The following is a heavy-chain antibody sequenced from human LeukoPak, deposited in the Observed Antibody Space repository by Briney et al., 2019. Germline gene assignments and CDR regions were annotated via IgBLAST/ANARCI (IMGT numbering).Heavy chain of an antibody. CDR2: ILTSGSS. V-gene: IGHV4-61*02. J-gene: IGHJ1*01. CDR1: GGSISSGNYY. Sequence: SETLSLTCTVSGGSISSGNYYWSWIRQPAGKGLEWIGRILTSGSSNSNPSLTSRITMSVDTSQNQFSLKLFSVTAADTAVYYCAGDNARGGSFSDYLRYFQVWGQGTLVTVSS. D-gene: IGHD5/OR15-5a*01. CDR3: AGDNARGGSFSDYLRYFQV.